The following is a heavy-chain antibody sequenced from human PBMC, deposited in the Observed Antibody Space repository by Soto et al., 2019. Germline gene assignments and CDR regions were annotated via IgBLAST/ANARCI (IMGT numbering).Heavy chain of an antibody. J-gene: IGHJ6*03. D-gene: IGHD5-12*01. Sequence: GASVKVSCKASGYTFTSYGISWVRQAPGQGLEWMGWISAYNGNTNYAQKLQGRVTMTTDTSTSTAYMELRSLRSDDTAVYYCARDTRYSGYDSQLWPYYYYYMDGWGTGTTVNVSS. CDR3: ARDTRYSGYDSQLWPYYYYYMDG. V-gene: IGHV1-18*01. CDR2: ISAYNGNT. CDR1: GYTFTSYG.